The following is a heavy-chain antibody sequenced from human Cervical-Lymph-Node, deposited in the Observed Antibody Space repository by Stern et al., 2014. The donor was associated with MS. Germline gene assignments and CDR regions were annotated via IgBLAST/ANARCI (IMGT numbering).Heavy chain of an antibody. V-gene: IGHV2-5*02. Sequence: VTLRESGPTLVKPTQTVTLTCTLSGFSVATAGVGVGWIRQPPGKALEWLWLIYLDDDKLYSPSLKNRLTIIKDTSKNQVVLTMTNVDPVDTATYYCAHSRVKYCRGGTCYSSLFDYWGQGTLVTVSS. CDR3: AHSRVKYCRGGTCYSSLFDY. D-gene: IGHD2-15*01. CDR2: IYLDDDK. J-gene: IGHJ4*02. CDR1: GFSVATAGVG.